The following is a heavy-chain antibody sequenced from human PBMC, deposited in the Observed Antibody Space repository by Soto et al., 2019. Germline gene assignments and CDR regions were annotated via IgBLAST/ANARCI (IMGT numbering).Heavy chain of an antibody. CDR1: GFTVSSNY. V-gene: IGHV3-66*01. CDR2: IYSGGST. J-gene: IGHJ5*02. CDR3: ARDLRGDCSGGSCYDWFDP. Sequence: GGSPRLSCAASGFTVSSNYMSWVRQAPGKGLEWVSVIYSGGSTYYADSGKGRFTISRDNSKNTLYLQMNSLRAEDTAVYYCARDLRGDCSGGSCYDWFDPWGQGTLVTVSS. D-gene: IGHD2-15*01.